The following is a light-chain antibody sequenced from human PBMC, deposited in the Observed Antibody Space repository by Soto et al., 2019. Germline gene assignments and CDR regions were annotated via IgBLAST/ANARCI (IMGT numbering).Light chain of an antibody. CDR2: AAS. CDR3: QQSYTTPWT. V-gene: IGKV1-39*01. Sequence: DMQRTQSPTSLSASVVDRVTMTCRASLNINNYLHWYQQKPGKAPKLLIYAASSLQSGVPLRFSGSGSGTDFTLTISSLQPEDFATYYCQQSYTTPWTFGQGTKVDIK. CDR1: LNINNY. J-gene: IGKJ1*01.